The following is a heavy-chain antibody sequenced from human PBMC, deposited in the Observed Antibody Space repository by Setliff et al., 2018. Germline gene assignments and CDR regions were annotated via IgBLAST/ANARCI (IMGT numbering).Heavy chain of an antibody. Sequence: ASVKVSCKASGYTFTTYTMNWVRRAPGQGLEWMGWINTNTGNPTYAQGFTGRFVFSLDTSVSTTYLQISSLKAEDTAVYYCARGEYTSLPSGVYYHMDVWGKGTTVTVS. CDR2: INTNTGNP. V-gene: IGHV7-4-1*02. CDR3: ARGEYTSLPSGVYYHMDV. J-gene: IGHJ6*03. D-gene: IGHD6-6*01. CDR1: GYTFTTYT.